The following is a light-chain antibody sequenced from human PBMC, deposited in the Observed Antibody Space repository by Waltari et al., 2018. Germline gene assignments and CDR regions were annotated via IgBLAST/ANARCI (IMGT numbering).Light chain of an antibody. CDR2: DVS. CDR3: SSYTANSLVL. V-gene: IGLV2-14*03. J-gene: IGLJ2*01. CDR1: TSDVGGYEF. Sequence: QSALTQPASVSGSPGQSVPISCPGTTSDVGGYEFVSWYQQHPGKAPKLLIYDVSNRPSGVSNRFAGSRSGNTASLTISDLQTDDEADYFCSSYTANSLVLFGGGTQVTVL.